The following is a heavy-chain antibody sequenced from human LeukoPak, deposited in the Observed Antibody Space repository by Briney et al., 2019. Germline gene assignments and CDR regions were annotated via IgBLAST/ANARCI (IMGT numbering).Heavy chain of an antibody. J-gene: IGHJ4*02. V-gene: IGHV3-21*01. D-gene: IGHD4-17*01. Sequence: GGSLRLSCAASGFTFSTYSMNWARQAPGKGLEWVSSISGSSDYIFYADSVKGRFTISRDNAENSLYLQMNSLRAEDTAVYFCARVKFGDYAIDYWGQGTLVTVSS. CDR2: ISGSSDYI. CDR3: ARVKFGDYAIDY. CDR1: GFTFSTYS.